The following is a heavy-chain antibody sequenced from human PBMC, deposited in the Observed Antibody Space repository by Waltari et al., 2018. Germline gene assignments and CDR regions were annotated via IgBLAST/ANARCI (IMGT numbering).Heavy chain of an antibody. CDR2: ISHSGST. CDR1: GYSISSGYY. V-gene: IGHV4-38-2*01. CDR3: ARQGEEWELQP. D-gene: IGHD1-26*01. J-gene: IGHJ5*02. Sequence: QVQLQESGPGRVKPSATLSLTCAVSGYSISSGYYRGWIRQPPGKGLEWIGRISHSGSTYYNPSLKSRVTISVDTSKNQFSLKLSSVTAADTAVYYCARQGEEWELQPWGQGTLVTVSS.